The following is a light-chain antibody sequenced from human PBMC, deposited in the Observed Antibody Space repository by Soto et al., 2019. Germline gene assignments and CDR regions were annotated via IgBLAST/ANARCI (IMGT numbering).Light chain of an antibody. J-gene: IGLJ2*01. CDR1: SSDVGGYKF. CDR3: CSYAGSYTLI. CDR2: DVS. V-gene: IGLV2-11*01. Sequence: QSALTQPRSVSGSLGQSVTISCTGTSSDVGGYKFVSWYQHHPGKVPKVMIYDVSERPSGVPDRFSGSKSGNTASLTISGLQAEDEADYYCCSYAGSYTLIFGGGTQLTVL.